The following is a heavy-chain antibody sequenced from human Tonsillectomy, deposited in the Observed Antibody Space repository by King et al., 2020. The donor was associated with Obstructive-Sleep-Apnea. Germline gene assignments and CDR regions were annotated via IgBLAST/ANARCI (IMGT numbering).Heavy chain of an antibody. J-gene: IGHJ4*02. CDR3: ARLPEGRYFDGETPYYFDY. Sequence: QLVQSGAEVKKPGESLRISCKGSGYTFTSYWITWVRQMPGKGLEWMGRIDPIDSYTNYSPSFQGHVTISTDKSISTAYLQWSSLKASDTAMYYCARLPEGRYFDGETPYYFDYWGQGTLVTVSS. D-gene: IGHD3-9*01. CDR1: GYTFTSYW. V-gene: IGHV5-10-1*01. CDR2: IDPIDSYT.